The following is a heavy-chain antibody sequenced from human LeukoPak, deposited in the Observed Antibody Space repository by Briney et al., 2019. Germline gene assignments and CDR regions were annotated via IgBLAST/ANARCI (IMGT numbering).Heavy chain of an antibody. J-gene: IGHJ6*03. V-gene: IGHV1-24*01. CDR1: GYTLTELS. CDR3: ARLQLERRRRDYYYYMDV. Sequence: ASVKVSCKVSGYTLTELSMHWARQAPGKGLEWMGGFDPEDGETIYAQKFQGRVTITRNTSISTAYMELSSLRSEDTAVYYCARLQLERRRRDYYYYMDVWGKGTTVTVSS. CDR2: FDPEDGET. D-gene: IGHD1-1*01.